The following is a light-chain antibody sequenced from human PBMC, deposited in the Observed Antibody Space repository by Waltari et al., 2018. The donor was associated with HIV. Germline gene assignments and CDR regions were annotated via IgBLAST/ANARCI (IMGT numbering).Light chain of an antibody. CDR2: GTS. V-gene: IGKV3-20*01. J-gene: IGKJ1*01. CDR3: QQYGSSQGWT. CDR1: QSVSSNY. Sequence: EIVLTQSPGTLSLSPGERATLSCRASQSVSSNYLAWYQQKPGQAPRLLIYGTSSRATGIPDRFSGSGSGTDFTLTISRLEPEDFAVDYCQQYGSSQGWTFGQGTKVEIK.